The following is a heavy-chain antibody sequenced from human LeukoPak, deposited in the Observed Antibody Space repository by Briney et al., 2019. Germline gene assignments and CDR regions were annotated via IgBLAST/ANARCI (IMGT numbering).Heavy chain of an antibody. D-gene: IGHD1-14*01. Sequence: GASVKVSCKVSGYTLTELSMHWVRQAPGKGLEWMGGFDPEDGETIYAQKFLARVTMTEDTSTDTAYMELSSLRSEDTAVYYCAKPTHVRGGPWFDPWGQGTLVTVSS. CDR2: FDPEDGET. CDR3: AKPTHVRGGPWFDP. V-gene: IGHV1-24*01. J-gene: IGHJ5*02. CDR1: GYTLTELS.